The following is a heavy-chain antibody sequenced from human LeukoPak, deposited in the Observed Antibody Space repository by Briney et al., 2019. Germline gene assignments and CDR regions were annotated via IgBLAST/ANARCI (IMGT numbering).Heavy chain of an antibody. CDR1: GGSISSSSYY. CDR2: IYYSGST. CDR3: AGLGITGTTGDY. Sequence: SETLSLTRTISGGSISSSSYYWGWIRQPPGKGLEWIGSIYYSGSTYHNPSLKSRVTISVDTSKNQFSLKLSSVTAADTAVYYCAGLGITGTTGDYWGQGTLVTVSS. D-gene: IGHD1-20*01. J-gene: IGHJ4*02. V-gene: IGHV4-39*01.